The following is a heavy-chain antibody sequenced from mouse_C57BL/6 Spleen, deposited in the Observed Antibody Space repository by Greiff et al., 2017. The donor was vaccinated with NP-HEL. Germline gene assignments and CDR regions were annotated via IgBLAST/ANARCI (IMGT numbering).Heavy chain of an antibody. CDR3: ARGTTVVPYFDY. Sequence: EVQRVESGPGLVKPSQSLSLTCSVTGYSITSGYYWNWIRQFPGNKLEWMGYISYDGSNNYNPSLKNRISITRDTSKNQFFLKLNSVTTEDTATYYCARGTTVVPYFDYWGQGTTLTVSS. D-gene: IGHD1-1*01. J-gene: IGHJ2*01. CDR1: GYSITSGYY. CDR2: ISYDGSN. V-gene: IGHV3-6*01.